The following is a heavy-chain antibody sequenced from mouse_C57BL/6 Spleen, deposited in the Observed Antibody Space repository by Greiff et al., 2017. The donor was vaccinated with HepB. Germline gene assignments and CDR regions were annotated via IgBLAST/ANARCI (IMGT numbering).Heavy chain of an antibody. CDR2: IRSKSSNYAT. CDR3: VREDYGSSYGWFAY. Sequence: EVQRVESGGGLVQPKGSLKLSCAASGFTFNTYAMHWVRQAPGKGLEWVARIRSKSSNYATYYADSVKDRFTISRDDSQSMLYLQMNNLKTEDTAMYYCVREDYGSSYGWFAYWGQGTLVTVSA. D-gene: IGHD1-1*01. V-gene: IGHV10-3*01. J-gene: IGHJ3*01. CDR1: GFTFNTYA.